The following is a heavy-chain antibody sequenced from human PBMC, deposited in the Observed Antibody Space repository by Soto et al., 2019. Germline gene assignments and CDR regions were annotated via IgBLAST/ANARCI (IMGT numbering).Heavy chain of an antibody. V-gene: IGHV3-21*06. CDR1: GFIFRSYS. J-gene: IGHJ4*02. Sequence: PGGSLRLSCAASGFIFRSYSMAWVRQAPGKGLEWLSYITSSSAYIYYADSVRGRFTISRDNAQNSVYLHVNKLRAEDTAVYYCTRDIPRTSFDIWGQGTLVTVSS. CDR3: TRDIPRTSFDI. CDR2: ITSSSAYI. D-gene: IGHD2-21*01.